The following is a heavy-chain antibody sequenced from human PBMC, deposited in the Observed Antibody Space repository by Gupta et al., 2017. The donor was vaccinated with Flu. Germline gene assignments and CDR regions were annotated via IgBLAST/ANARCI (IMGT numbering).Heavy chain of an antibody. D-gene: IGHD2-2*01. CDR2: ISSSGSTI. V-gene: IGHV3-48*03. CDR3: AREGYEYYYYGMDV. Sequence: EVQLVESAGGLVQPGGSLILSCAASGFTFSSYEMKWVRQAPGKGLEWVSYISSSGSTIYYADSVKGRFTISRDNAKNSLYLQMNSLRAEDTAVYYCAREGYEYYYYGMDVWGQGTTGNVAS. CDR1: GFTFSSYE. J-gene: IGHJ6*02.